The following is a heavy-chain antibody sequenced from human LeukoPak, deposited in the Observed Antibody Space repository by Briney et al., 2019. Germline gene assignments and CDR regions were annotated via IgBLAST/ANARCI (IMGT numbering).Heavy chain of an antibody. CDR2: VYTSGKT. D-gene: IGHD6-13*01. J-gene: IGHJ4*02. Sequence: PSDTLSLTCTVSGASISTYCWSWIRQPAGKGLEWIGRVYTSGKTDYNTPLRSRVTMSVDTSKNQFSLTLSSVNAADTAVYYCARETYNNAWYADNWGQGTLVTVSS. CDR3: ARETYNNAWYADN. V-gene: IGHV4-4*07. CDR1: GASISTYC.